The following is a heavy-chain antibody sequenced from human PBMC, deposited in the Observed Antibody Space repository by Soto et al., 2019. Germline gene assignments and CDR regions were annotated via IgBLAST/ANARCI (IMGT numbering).Heavy chain of an antibody. J-gene: IGHJ4*02. CDR3: ASTCSGGSCYSGDY. D-gene: IGHD2-15*01. V-gene: IGHV3-7*01. CDR2: IKQDGSEK. Sequence: GGSLRLSCAASGFTFSSYWMSWVRQAPGKGLEWVAKIKQDGSEKYYVDSVKGRFTISRDNAKNSLYLQMNSLRAEDTAVYYCASTCSGGSCYSGDYWGQGTLVTVSS. CDR1: GFTFSSYW.